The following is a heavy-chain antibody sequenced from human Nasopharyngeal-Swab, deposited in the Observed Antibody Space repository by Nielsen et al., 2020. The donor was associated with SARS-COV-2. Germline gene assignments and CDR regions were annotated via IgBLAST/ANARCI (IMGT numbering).Heavy chain of an antibody. J-gene: IGHJ4*02. CDR1: GYSFTNYW. Sequence: GESLKISCKGSGYSFTNYWIGWVRQMPGKGLEWVGIIYPGDSDTRYSPSFQGQVTISADKSISTTYLQWSSLKASDTAMYYCARLLLSKYFDYWGQGTLVTVSS. CDR2: IYPGDSDT. CDR3: ARLLLSKYFDY. V-gene: IGHV5-51*01.